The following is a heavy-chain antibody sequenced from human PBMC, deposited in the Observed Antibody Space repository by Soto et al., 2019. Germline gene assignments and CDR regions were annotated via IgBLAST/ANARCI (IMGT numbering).Heavy chain of an antibody. D-gene: IGHD4-4*01. V-gene: IGHV1-18*01. Sequence: ASVKVSCKASGYTFTSYGISWVRQAPGQGLEWMGWISAYNGNTNYAQKLQGRVTMTTDTSTSTAYMELRSLRSDDTAVYYCAREASNRDYYYYYGMDVRGQGTTVTVSS. CDR1: GYTFTSYG. CDR3: AREASNRDYYYYYGMDV. CDR2: ISAYNGNT. J-gene: IGHJ6*02.